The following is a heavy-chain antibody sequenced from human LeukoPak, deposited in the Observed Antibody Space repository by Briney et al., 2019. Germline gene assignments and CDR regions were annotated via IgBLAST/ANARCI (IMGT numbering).Heavy chain of an antibody. Sequence: ASVKVSCKASGYTFTGYYMHWVRQAPGQGLEWMGWISAYNGNTNYAQKLQGRVTMTTDTSTSTAYMELRSLRSDDTAVYYCARPKKYYDILTGYYEVGFDYWGQGTLVTVSS. CDR2: ISAYNGNT. D-gene: IGHD3-9*01. CDR3: ARPKKYYDILTGYYEVGFDY. CDR1: GYTFTGYY. J-gene: IGHJ4*02. V-gene: IGHV1-18*04.